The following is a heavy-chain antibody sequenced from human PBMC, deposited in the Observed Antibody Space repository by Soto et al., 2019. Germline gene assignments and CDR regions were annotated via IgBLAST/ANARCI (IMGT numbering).Heavy chain of an antibody. V-gene: IGHV3-21*01. CDR2: ISSSSSYI. Sequence: LRVSCASSGFTFISYIMNGVLQAPGKGLEWVASISSSSSYIYYADSVKGRVTISRDNAKNSLYLQMNSLRAEDTAVYYCARVRYPWGSRSKEYFDEWGPGTLVTVYS. CDR3: ARVRYPWGSRSKEYFDE. CDR1: GFTFISYI. D-gene: IGHD1-1*01. J-gene: IGHJ4*02.